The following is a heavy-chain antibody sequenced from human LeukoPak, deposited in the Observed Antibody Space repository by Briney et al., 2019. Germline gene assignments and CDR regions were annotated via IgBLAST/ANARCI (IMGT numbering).Heavy chain of an antibody. V-gene: IGHV3-48*03. J-gene: IGHJ4*02. CDR2: ISSDAASI. CDR3: ARGMNGVGGYDILIDY. CDR1: GFTFSSYK. D-gene: IGHD3-9*01. Sequence: GGSLRLSCAASGFTFSSYKMNWVRHAPGQGLELVSYISSDAASIYYADSVRGRFTISRDNAKNSLFLQVYSLRDEDTAVYYCARGMNGVGGYDILIDYWGQGTLVTVSS.